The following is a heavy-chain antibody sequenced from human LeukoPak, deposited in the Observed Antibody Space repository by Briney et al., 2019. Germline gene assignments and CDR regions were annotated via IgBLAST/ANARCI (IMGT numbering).Heavy chain of an antibody. CDR3: ARALWLYHFDY. J-gene: IGHJ4*02. V-gene: IGHV4-39*07. Sequence: KASETLSLTCTVSGGSISSSSYYWGWIRQPPGKGLEWIGSIYYSGSAYYNPSLKSRVTISVDTSKNQFSLKLSSVTAADTAVYYCARALWLYHFDYWGQGTLVTVSS. D-gene: IGHD6-19*01. CDR1: GGSISSSSYY. CDR2: IYYSGSA.